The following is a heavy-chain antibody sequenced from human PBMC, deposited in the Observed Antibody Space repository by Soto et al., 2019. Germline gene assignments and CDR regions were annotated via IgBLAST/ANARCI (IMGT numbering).Heavy chain of an antibody. D-gene: IGHD5-18*01. J-gene: IGHJ4*02. Sequence: SETLSLTCTVSGGSISSTSYYWGWIRQPPGKGLEWIASIYYSGSSYYNPSLKSRVIISVDTSKSQFSLKLSSVTAADTAVYYCARHHXQLGVGYWGQGTRVTVSS. V-gene: IGHV4-39*01. CDR1: GGSISSTSYY. CDR3: ARHHXQLGVGY. CDR2: IYYSGSS.